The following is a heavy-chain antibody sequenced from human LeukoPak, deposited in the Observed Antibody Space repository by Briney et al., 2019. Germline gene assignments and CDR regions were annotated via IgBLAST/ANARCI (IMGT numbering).Heavy chain of an antibody. J-gene: IGHJ4*02. Sequence: SETLSLTCTVYGGSISIYYWSWIRQPDGKGLEWIGRIYTSGSTNYNPSLKSRVTMSVDTSKNQFSLKLSSVTAADTAVYYCARDGGIAVAGTGNYFDYWGQGTLVTVSS. CDR2: IYTSGST. CDR1: GGSISIYY. CDR3: ARDGGIAVAGTGNYFDY. D-gene: IGHD6-19*01. V-gene: IGHV4-4*07.